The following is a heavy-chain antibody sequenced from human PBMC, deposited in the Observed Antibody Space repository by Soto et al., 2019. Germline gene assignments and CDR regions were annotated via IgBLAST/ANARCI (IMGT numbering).Heavy chain of an antibody. CDR3: ARSSCSGGSCYDYMDV. V-gene: IGHV4-39*07. CDR2: IFYSGST. CDR1: GDSVSSSYYY. D-gene: IGHD2-15*01. Sequence: PSETLSLTCTVSGDSVSSSYYYWGWIRQPPGKGLEWIGSIFYSGSTYYNPSLKSRVTISVDTSKNQFSLKLSSVTAADTAVYYCARSSCSGGSCYDYMDVWGKGTTVTVSS. J-gene: IGHJ6*03.